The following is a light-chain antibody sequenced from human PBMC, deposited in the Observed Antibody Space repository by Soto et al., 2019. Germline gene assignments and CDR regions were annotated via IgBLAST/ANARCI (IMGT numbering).Light chain of an antibody. V-gene: IGLV2-14*01. CDR3: FSFKTTSTHV. CDR1: SSDIGAYDY. Sequence: ALTQPASLSGSPGQSITISCTGTSSDIGAYDYVSWFQQHPGKAPKLMISEVNNRPSGVSNRFSGSKSGNAAYLTISGLQVEDEAAYFCFSFKTTSTHVFGTGTKVTVL. J-gene: IGLJ1*01. CDR2: EVN.